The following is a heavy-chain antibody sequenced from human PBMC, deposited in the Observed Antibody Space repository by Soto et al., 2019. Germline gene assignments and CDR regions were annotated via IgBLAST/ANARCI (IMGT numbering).Heavy chain of an antibody. CDR2: IFSDNER. CDR1: GFSLTTGKMG. D-gene: IGHD2-15*01. V-gene: IGHV2-26*01. J-gene: IGHJ6*04. Sequence: SGPTLVNPTETLTLTCTVSGFSLTTGKMGVSWIRQPPGKALEWLAHIFSDNERSYSTSLQGRLTISKDTSGSQVVLSMTNVDPGNTPTYSCAGMNVDSYKFYSPIDVGGKGTTVTAPS. CDR3: AGMNVDSYKFYSPIDV.